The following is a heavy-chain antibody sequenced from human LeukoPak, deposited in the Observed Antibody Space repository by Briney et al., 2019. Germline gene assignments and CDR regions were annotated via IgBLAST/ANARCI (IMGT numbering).Heavy chain of an antibody. CDR1: GFTFSSYW. D-gene: IGHD2-2*01. CDR2: IKQDGSEK. Sequence: GGSLRLSCAASGFTFSSYWMSWVRQAPGKGLEWVANIKQDGSEKYYVDSVKGRFTISRDNAKNSLYLQMNSLRAEDTAVYYCAAVPAATSVRFGYWGQGTLVTVSS. V-gene: IGHV3-7*01. CDR3: AAVPAATSVRFGY. J-gene: IGHJ4*02.